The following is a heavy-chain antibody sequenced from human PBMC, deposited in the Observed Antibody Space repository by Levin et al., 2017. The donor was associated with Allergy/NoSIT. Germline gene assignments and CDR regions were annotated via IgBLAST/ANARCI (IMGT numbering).Heavy chain of an antibody. CDR1: GFTFSSYA. J-gene: IGHJ6*02. CDR3: AGTGLERSSPRAPTIFMTNDIYYYYGMDV. Sequence: GGSLRLSCAASGFTFSSYAMHWVRQAPGKGLEWVAVISYDGSNKYYADSVKGRFTISRDNSKNTLYLQMNSLRAEDTAVYYCAGTGLERSSPRAPTIFMTNDIYYYYGMDVWGQGTTVTVSS. CDR2: ISYDGSNK. D-gene: IGHD3-3*01. V-gene: IGHV3-30*04.